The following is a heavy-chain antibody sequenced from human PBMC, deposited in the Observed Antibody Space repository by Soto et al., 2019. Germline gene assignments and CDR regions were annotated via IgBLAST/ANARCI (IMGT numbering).Heavy chain of an antibody. CDR3: ARGLNQKLLVPANLIMEIDP. J-gene: IGHJ5*02. V-gene: IGHV1-8*01. Sequence: ASVKVSCKASGYTFTSYDINWVRQATGQGLEWMGWMNPNSGNTGYAQKFQGRVTMTRNTSISTAYMGLSSLRSEDTAVYYCARGLNQKLLVPANLIMEIDPWGQGTLVTVSS. D-gene: IGHD2-2*01. CDR1: GYTFTSYD. CDR2: MNPNSGNT.